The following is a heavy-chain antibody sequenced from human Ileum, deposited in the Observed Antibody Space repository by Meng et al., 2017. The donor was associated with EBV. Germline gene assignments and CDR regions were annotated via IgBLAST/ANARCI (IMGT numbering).Heavy chain of an antibody. Sequence: QLVQYGCEWKKPWASGGISCKASGYTLTTYGMNWVRQAPGQGLEWMGWINTNTGKPTYAQGLTGRFVFSLDTSVSTAYLQISSLKAEDTAVYYCARDSEAADYWGQGTLVTVSS. CDR3: ARDSEAADY. V-gene: IGHV7-4-1*02. J-gene: IGHJ4*02. D-gene: IGHD6-25*01. CDR2: INTNTGKP. CDR1: GYTLTTYG.